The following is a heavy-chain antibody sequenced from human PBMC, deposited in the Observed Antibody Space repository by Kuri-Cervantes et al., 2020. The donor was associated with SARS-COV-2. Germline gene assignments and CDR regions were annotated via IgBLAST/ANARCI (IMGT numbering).Heavy chain of an antibody. CDR2: ISASNGNT. Sequence: ASVKVSCKASGYTFTTYGLSWVRQAPGQGLEWMGGISASNGNTNYAQSLQGRVTITTYSSTSTAYLELRNLRSDDTAVYYCARAGAEVTSHFDYWGQGTLVTVSS. V-gene: IGHV1-18*01. CDR3: ARAGAEVTSHFDY. CDR1: GYTFTTYG. D-gene: IGHD2-21*02. J-gene: IGHJ4*02.